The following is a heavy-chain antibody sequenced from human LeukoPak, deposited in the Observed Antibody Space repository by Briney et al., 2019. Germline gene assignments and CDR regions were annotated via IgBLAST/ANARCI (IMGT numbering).Heavy chain of an antibody. D-gene: IGHD6-13*01. V-gene: IGHV1-8*01. CDR1: GYTFTSYD. CDR3: ARFDDSSPNYYYYGMDV. Sequence: ASVKVSCKASGYTFTSYDINWVRQATGQGLEWMGWVNPNSGNTGYAQKFQGRVTMTRNTSISTAYMELSSLRSEDTAVYYCARFDDSSPNYYYYGMDVWGQGTTVTVSS. J-gene: IGHJ6*02. CDR2: VNPNSGNT.